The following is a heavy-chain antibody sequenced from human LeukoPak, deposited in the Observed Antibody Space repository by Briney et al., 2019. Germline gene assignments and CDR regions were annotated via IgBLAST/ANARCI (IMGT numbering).Heavy chain of an antibody. J-gene: IGHJ4*02. CDR3: AVPQWELLN. V-gene: IGHV3-23*01. Sequence: GGSLRLSCAASGFTFSNYAMSRVRQAPGKGLEWVSVISYSGGSTHYAGSVKGRFTISRDNSKHTLYLQMNSLRAEDTAVYSCAVPQWELLNWGQGTLVTVSS. D-gene: IGHD1-26*01. CDR1: GFTFSNYA. CDR2: ISYSGGST.